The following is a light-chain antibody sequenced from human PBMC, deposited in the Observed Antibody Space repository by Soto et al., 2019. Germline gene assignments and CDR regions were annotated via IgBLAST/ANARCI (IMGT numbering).Light chain of an antibody. CDR1: SGHISYA. J-gene: IGLJ2*01. V-gene: IGLV4-69*01. CDR2: LNSDGSH. Sequence: QLVLTQSPSASASLGASVKLTCTLSSGHISYAIAWHQQQPEKGPRYLMKLNSDGSHSKGDGIPDRFSGSSSGAERYLTISSLQSEDEADYYCQTWGTGISVVFGGGTKLTVL. CDR3: QTWGTGISVV.